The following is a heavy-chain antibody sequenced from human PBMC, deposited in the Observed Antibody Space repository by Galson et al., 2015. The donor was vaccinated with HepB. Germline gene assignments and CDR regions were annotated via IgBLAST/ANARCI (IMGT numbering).Heavy chain of an antibody. V-gene: IGHV3-23*01. CDR1: GFTFSSYA. CDR2: ISGSGGST. D-gene: IGHD4-23*01. CDR3: AKGVRTVVTPPSFDY. Sequence: SLRLSCAASGFTFSSYAMSWVRQAPGKGLEWVSAISGSGGSTYYADSVKGRFTISRDNSKNTLYLQMNSLRAVDTAVYYCAKGVRTVVTPPSFDYWGQGTLVTVSS. J-gene: IGHJ4*02.